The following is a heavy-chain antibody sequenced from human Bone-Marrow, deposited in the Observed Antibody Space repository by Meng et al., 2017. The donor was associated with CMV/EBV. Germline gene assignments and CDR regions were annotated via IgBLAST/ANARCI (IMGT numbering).Heavy chain of an antibody. CDR3: ASCSDTTITAMAKYYFDY. V-gene: IGHV1-69*05. J-gene: IGHJ4*02. D-gene: IGHD5-18*01. CDR1: GGTFSSYA. Sequence: SVKVSCKASGGTFSSYAISWVRQAPGQGLEWMGGIIPIFGTANYAQKFQGRVTITTDESTSTAYMELSSLRSEDTAVYYCASCSDTTITAMAKYYFDYWGQGPLVTGSS. CDR2: IIPIFGTA.